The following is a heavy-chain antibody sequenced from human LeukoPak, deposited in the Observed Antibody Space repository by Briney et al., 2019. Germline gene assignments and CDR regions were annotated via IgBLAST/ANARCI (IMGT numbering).Heavy chain of an antibody. J-gene: IGHJ5*02. V-gene: IGHV4-34*01. D-gene: IGHD6-19*01. CDR1: GGSFSGYY. Sequence: SETLSLTCAVYGGSFSGYYWSWIRQPPGKGLEWIGEINHSGSTNYSPSLKSRVTISVDTSKNQFSLKLSSVTAADTAVYYCARSQWLAYNWFDPWGQGTLVTVSS. CDR3: ARSQWLAYNWFDP. CDR2: INHSGST.